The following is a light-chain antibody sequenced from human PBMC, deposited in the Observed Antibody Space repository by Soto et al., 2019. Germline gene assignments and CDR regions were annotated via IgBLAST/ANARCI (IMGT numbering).Light chain of an antibody. V-gene: IGLV2-14*01. CDR2: EFR. J-gene: IGLJ1*01. Sequence: QSALTQPASVSGSPGQSITISCTGTNTDVGGYKYVSWYQHHPGKAPKLILYEFRNRPSGVSNRFSGSKSGNTASLTISGLQADDEAEYYCQSYDSSLTTFVFGTGTKVTVL. CDR3: QSYDSSLTTFV. CDR1: NTDVGGYKY.